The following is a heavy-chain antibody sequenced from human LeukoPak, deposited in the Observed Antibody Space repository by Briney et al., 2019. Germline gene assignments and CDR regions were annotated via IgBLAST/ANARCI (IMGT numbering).Heavy chain of an antibody. V-gene: IGHV3-48*03. J-gene: IGHJ1*01. CDR3: ARVYSSEGAEYFQH. CDR2: ISSSGSPI. Sequence: PGGSLRLSCAASGFTFSNYEMNWVRQAPGKGLEWVSYISSSGSPIYYADSVKGRFTISRDNAKNSLYLQMNSLRAEDTAVYYCARVYSSEGAEYFQHWGQGTLVTVSS. D-gene: IGHD6-25*01. CDR1: GFTFSNYE.